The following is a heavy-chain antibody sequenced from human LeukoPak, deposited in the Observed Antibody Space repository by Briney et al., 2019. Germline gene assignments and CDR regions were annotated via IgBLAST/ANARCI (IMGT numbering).Heavy chain of an antibody. CDR2: IYYSGST. J-gene: IGHJ4*02. Sequence: SETLSLTCTVSGGSFSGHYWSWIRQPPGKGLEWTGGIYYSGSTFYNPSLKSRVIISVDTSKNQFSLKLSSVTAADTAVYYCARHLQEYSFESGSYSRWGQGTLVTVSS. V-gene: IGHV4-39*01. D-gene: IGHD3-10*01. CDR3: ARHLQEYSFESGSYSR. CDR1: GGSFSGHY.